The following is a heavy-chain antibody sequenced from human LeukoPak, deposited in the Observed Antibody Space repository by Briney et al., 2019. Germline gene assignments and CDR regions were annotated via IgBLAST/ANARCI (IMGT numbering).Heavy chain of an antibody. J-gene: IGHJ4*02. V-gene: IGHV3-21*01. CDR2: ISSSSSYI. D-gene: IGHD4-17*01. CDR3: TRGSYGDYEY. Sequence: GGSLRLSCAASGFTFTTYAMIWVRQAPGKGLEWVSSISSSSSYIYYADSVKGRFTISRDNAQNSLYLQMNSLRAEDTAVYYCTRGSYGDYEYWGQGTLVTVSS. CDR1: GFTFTTYA.